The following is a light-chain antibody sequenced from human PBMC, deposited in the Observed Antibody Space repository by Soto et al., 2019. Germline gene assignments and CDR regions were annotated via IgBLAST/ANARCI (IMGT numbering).Light chain of an antibody. J-gene: IGLJ3*02. Sequence: QSALTQPRSVSGSPGQSVTISCIGTSSDVGDYSYVSWYQQHPGKAPTLMIYDVSKRPSGVPGRFSGSKSGNTASLTISGLQADDEADYYRCSYAGGSWVFGGGTKLTVL. CDR3: CSYAGGSWV. CDR1: SSDVGDYSY. CDR2: DVS. V-gene: IGLV2-11*01.